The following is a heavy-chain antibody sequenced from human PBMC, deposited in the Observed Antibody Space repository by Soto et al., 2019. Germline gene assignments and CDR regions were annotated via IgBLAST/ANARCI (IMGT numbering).Heavy chain of an antibody. CDR3: ARGDVVGYYFDY. D-gene: IGHD5-12*01. Sequence: LEPNCHRYTVSGGTSGGPRGRRWIRQSPGKGLEWIGEINHSGSTNYNPSLKSRVTISVDTSKNQFSLKLSSVTAADTAVYYCARGDVVGYYFDYWGQGTRVTVSS. CDR1: GGTSGGPR. J-gene: IGHJ4*02. CDR2: INHSGST. V-gene: IGHV4-34*01.